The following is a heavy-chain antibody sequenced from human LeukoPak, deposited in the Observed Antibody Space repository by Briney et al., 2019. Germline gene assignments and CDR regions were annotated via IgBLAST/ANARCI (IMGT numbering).Heavy chain of an antibody. J-gene: IGHJ5*02. D-gene: IGHD4-17*01. Sequence: PSETLSLTCTVSGGSTNNYYWNWIRQSPGKGLEWVGFIYYNGYTSYNPSLKSRVTLSIDTSKNQFSLKMTSITPADTAVYYCARTVTTLSWSDPWGQGTLVTVSS. V-gene: IGHV4-59*01. CDR2: IYYNGYT. CDR3: ARTVTTLSWSDP. CDR1: GGSTNNYY.